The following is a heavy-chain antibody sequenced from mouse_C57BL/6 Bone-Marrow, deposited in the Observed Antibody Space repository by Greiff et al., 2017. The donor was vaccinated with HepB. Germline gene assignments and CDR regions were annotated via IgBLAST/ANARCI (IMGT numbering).Heavy chain of an antibody. V-gene: IGHV2-6*01. CDR3: ASEGSTVVPFAY. D-gene: IGHD1-1*01. Sequence: VKLMESGPGLVAPSQSLSITCTVSGFSLTSYGVDWVRQSPGKGLEWLGVIWGVGSTNYNSALKSRLSISKDNSKSQVFLKMNSLQTDDTAMYYCASEGSTVVPFAYWGQGTLVTVSA. CDR1: GFSLTSYG. J-gene: IGHJ3*01. CDR2: IWGVGST.